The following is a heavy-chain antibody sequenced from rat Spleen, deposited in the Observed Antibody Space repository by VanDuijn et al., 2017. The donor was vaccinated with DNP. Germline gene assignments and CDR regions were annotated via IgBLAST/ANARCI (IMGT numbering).Heavy chain of an antibody. CDR1: GYSITSNY. CDR3: ARRWGHYGYKPLSYFDY. V-gene: IGHV3-1*01. J-gene: IGHJ2*01. D-gene: IGHD1-9*01. CDR2: ISYSGNT. Sequence: EVQLQESGPGLVKPSQSLSLTCSVTGYSITSNYWGGIRKFPGNKMEWIGYISYSGNTGYNPSLRGLISITRDTSKNQFFLQLNSVTTEDTATYYCARRWGHYGYKPLSYFDYWGQGVMVTVSS.